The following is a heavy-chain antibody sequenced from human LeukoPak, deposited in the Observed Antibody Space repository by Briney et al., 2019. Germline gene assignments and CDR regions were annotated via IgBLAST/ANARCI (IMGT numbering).Heavy chain of an antibody. CDR2: ISYDGSNK. D-gene: IGHD2-15*01. CDR1: GFTFSSYG. Sequence: QPGGSLRLSCAASGFTFSSYGMHWVRQAPGKGLEWVAVISYDGSNKYYADSVKGRFTISRDNSKNTLYLQMNSLRAEDTAVYYCAREEFAYSQNDFDYWGQGTLVTVSS. J-gene: IGHJ4*02. CDR3: AREEFAYSQNDFDY. V-gene: IGHV3-30*03.